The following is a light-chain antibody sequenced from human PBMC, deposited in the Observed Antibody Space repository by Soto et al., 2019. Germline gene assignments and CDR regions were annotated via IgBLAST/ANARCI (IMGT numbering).Light chain of an antibody. V-gene: IGKV1-39*01. CDR1: QSISSY. Sequence: DIQMTQSPSSLSASVGDRVTITCRASQSISSYLNWYQQKPGKAPKLLIYAASSLQSGVPSRFSVSASGTVFTLTISSLQPEDFATYYCQQSYSTPLFTFGPGTKVDIK. J-gene: IGKJ3*01. CDR3: QQSYSTPLFT. CDR2: AAS.